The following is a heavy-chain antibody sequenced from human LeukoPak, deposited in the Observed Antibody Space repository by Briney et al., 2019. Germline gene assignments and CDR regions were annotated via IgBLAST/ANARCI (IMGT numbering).Heavy chain of an antibody. CDR2: IYYGGST. CDR3: ARDLDYDASGHGLGH. Sequence: PSETLSLTCTVSGGSISNYYWSWIPQPPGKGLEWIGYIYYGGSTNYNPSLKSRVTISVDTSKNQFSLRLISVTAADTAVYYCARDLDYDASGHGLGHWGQGTLVTVSS. J-gene: IGHJ1*01. D-gene: IGHD3-22*01. V-gene: IGHV4-59*01. CDR1: GGSISNYY.